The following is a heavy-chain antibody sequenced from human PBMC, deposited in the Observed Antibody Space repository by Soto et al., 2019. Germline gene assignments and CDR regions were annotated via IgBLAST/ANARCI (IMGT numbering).Heavy chain of an antibody. CDR3: ARDQKPGMDV. J-gene: IGHJ6*02. V-gene: IGHV3-30-3*01. Sequence: LRLSCAASGFTFSNYIMHWVRQAPGKGLEWVAIIIHDGNNKYYAQKFQGWVTMTRDTSISTAYMELSSLRSDDTAVYYCARDQKPGMDVWGQGTTVTVSS. CDR2: IIHDGNNK. CDR1: GFTFSNYI.